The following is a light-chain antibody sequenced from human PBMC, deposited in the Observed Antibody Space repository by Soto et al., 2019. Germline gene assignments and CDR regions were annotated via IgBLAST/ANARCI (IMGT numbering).Light chain of an antibody. V-gene: IGKV3-11*01. CDR2: EAS. CDR3: EQRAACPPALT. J-gene: IGKJ4*01. CDR1: QSVGTL. Sequence: EIVLTQSPATLSLSPGDRATLSCRASQSVGTLLAWCQHRPVQSPRLLIYEASNRSTAVPPRFSGSGSGTDFTLNTSSIEPEDFAVFYCEQRAACPPALTFGGGT.